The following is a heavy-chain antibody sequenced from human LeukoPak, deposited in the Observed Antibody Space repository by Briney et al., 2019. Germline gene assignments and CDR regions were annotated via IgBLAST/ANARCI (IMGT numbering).Heavy chain of an antibody. J-gene: IGHJ6*03. V-gene: IGHV4-61*02. CDR2: IYTSGST. CDR1: GGSISSGSYY. CDR3: ARAPVEMATIYYYYYMDV. D-gene: IGHD5-24*01. Sequence: SRTLSLTCTVSGGSISSGSYYWSWIRQPAGKGLEWIGRIYTSGSTNYNPSLKSRVTISVDTSKNQFSLKLSSVTAADTAVYYCARAPVEMATIYYYYYMDVWGKGTTVTVSS.